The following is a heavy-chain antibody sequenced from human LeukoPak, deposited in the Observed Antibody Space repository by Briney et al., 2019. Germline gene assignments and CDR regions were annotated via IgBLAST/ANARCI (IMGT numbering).Heavy chain of an antibody. D-gene: IGHD3-10*01. CDR2: IKQDGSEK. Sequence: GGSLRLSCAASGFTFRSYWMSWVRQAPGKGLEWVANIKQDGSEKSYVDSVKGRFTISRDNAKNSLYLQINSLRAEDTAVYYCTREGAGGFDYWGQGTLVTVSS. J-gene: IGHJ4*02. CDR1: GFTFRSYW. V-gene: IGHV3-7*01. CDR3: TREGAGGFDY.